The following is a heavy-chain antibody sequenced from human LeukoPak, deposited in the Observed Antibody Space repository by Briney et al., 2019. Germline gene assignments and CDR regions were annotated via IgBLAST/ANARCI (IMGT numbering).Heavy chain of an antibody. CDR1: GFTFSSYS. J-gene: IGHJ3*02. Sequence: GGSLRLSCAASGFTFSSYSMNWVRQAPGKGLEWVSYISSSGTTIYYADSVKGRFTISRDNAKNSLYLQMNSLRAEDTAVYYCARGSYSSSSDIWGQGTMVTVSS. D-gene: IGHD6-13*01. CDR2: ISSSGTTI. V-gene: IGHV3-48*04. CDR3: ARGSYSSSSDI.